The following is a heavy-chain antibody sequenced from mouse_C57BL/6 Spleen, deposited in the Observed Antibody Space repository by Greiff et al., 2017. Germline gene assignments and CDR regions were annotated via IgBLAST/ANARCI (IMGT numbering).Heavy chain of an antibody. D-gene: IGHD2-2*01. CDR2: IDPETGGT. CDR1: GYTFTDYE. Sequence: VQLQQSGAELVRPGASVTLSCKASGYTFTDYEMHWVKQTPVHGLEWIGAIDPETGGTAYKQKFKGKAILTADKSSSTAYMELRSLTSEDSAVYYCTKGGWLRYYAMDYWGQGTSVTVSS. V-gene: IGHV1-15*01. J-gene: IGHJ4*01. CDR3: TKGGWLRYYAMDY.